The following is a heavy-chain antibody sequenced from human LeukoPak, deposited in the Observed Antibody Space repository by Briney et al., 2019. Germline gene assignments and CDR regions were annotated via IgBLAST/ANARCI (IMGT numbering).Heavy chain of an antibody. J-gene: IGHJ4*02. D-gene: IGHD6-13*01. V-gene: IGHV4-4*07. Sequence: PSETLSLTCTVSGGSISSYYWSWIRQPAGKGLEWIGRIYTSGSTNYNPSLKSRVTMSVDTSKNQFSLKLSSVTAADTAVYYCARAFSSSRWEYYFDYWGQGTLVTVSS. CDR1: GGSISSYY. CDR3: ARAFSSSRWEYYFDY. CDR2: IYTSGST.